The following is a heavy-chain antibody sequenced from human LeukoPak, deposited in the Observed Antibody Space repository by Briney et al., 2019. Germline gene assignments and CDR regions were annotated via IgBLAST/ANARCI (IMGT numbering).Heavy chain of an antibody. CDR3: ARPARYYYYYMDV. V-gene: IGHV4-39*07. J-gene: IGHJ6*03. Sequence: SETLSLTCTVSGGSISSSSYYWGWIRQPPGKGLEWIGSIYYSGSTYYNPSLKSRVTISVDTSKNQFSLKLSSVTAADTAVYYCARPARYYYYYMDVWGKGTTVTISS. CDR2: IYYSGST. CDR1: GGSISSSSYY.